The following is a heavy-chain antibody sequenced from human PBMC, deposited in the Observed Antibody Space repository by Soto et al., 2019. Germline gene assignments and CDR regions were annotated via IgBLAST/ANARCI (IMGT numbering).Heavy chain of an antibody. CDR3: AIEYSSSPPYYPIGY. CDR2: IIPIFGTA. J-gene: IGHJ4*02. V-gene: IGHV1-69*13. CDR1: GGTFSSYS. Sequence: EASVKVSCKASGGTFSSYSISWVRQAPGQGLEWMGGIIPIFGTANYAQKIQGRVTITADESTSTAYMELSSLRSEDTAVYYCAIEYSSSPPYYPIGYWGQGTLVTVSS. D-gene: IGHD6-6*01.